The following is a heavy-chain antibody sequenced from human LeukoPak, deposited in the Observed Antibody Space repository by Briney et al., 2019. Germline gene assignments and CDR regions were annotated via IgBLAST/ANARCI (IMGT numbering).Heavy chain of an antibody. Sequence: SETLSLTCTVSGGSIRNYYWSRIRQPPGKGLEWIGYIYYSGSTNYNPSLKSRVTISVDTSKNQFSLKLSSVTAADTAVYYCARVYYSSSYDYWYFDLWGRGTLVTVSS. J-gene: IGHJ2*01. CDR3: ARVYYSSSYDYWYFDL. D-gene: IGHD6-13*01. CDR2: IYYSGST. CDR1: GGSIRNYY. V-gene: IGHV4-59*01.